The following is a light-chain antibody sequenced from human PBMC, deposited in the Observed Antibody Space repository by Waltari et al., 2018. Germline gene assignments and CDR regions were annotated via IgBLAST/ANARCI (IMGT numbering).Light chain of an antibody. CDR1: SNYVGRYYF. CDR2: GDK. J-gene: IGLJ2*01. Sequence: QSALTQPASVSGSPGQSITISCTGISNYVGRYYFVSWYQQHPERAPQVVISGDKKRPSGVPNRFSASNSGNTASLTISGLQAEDEAHYYCSSYAGLGPVLFGGGTKLTV. CDR3: SSYAGLGPVL. V-gene: IGLV2-23*01.